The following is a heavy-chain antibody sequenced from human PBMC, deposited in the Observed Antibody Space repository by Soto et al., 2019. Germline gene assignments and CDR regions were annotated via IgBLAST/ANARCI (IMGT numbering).Heavy chain of an antibody. Sequence: QVQLQQWGAGLLKPSETLSLTCAVYGGFVSSGSYYWSWIRQPPGKGLEWIGEMSHSGGTHFNPSLKSRVTKSVDTSKNQFSLKMSSVTAADTALYYCARVERGTAMTVGDAFDIWGPGTMVTVSS. J-gene: IGHJ3*02. D-gene: IGHD2-21*02. V-gene: IGHV4-34*01. CDR1: GGFVSSGSYY. CDR2: MSHSGGT. CDR3: ARVERGTAMTVGDAFDI.